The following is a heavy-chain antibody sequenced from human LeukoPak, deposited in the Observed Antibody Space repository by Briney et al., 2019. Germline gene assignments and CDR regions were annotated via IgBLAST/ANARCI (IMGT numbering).Heavy chain of an antibody. CDR1: GYTFTGYY. J-gene: IGHJ4*02. V-gene: IGHV1-2*02. Sequence: ASVKVSCKASGYTFTGYYMHWVRQAPGQGLEWMGWINPNSGGTNYAQKFQGGVTMTRDTSISTAYMELSRLRSDDTAVYYCARERTLTSCYDYWGQGTLVTVSS. CDR2: INPNSGGT. CDR3: ARERTLTSCYDY. D-gene: IGHD2-15*01.